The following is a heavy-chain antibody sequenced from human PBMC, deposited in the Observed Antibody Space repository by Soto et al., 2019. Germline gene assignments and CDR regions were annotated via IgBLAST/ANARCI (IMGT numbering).Heavy chain of an antibody. CDR3: ARDATFCLDC. CDR1: GFSFSNYW. V-gene: IGHV3-7*03. J-gene: IGHJ4*02. CDR2: INRDGGER. D-gene: IGHD3-16*01. Sequence: GGSLRLSCAASGFSFSNYWMAWVRQAPGKGLEWVANINRDGGERYHADSVQGRFTIFRDNSENSLYLQMNRLRAEDTAVYYCARDATFCLDCWGRGTLVTVS.